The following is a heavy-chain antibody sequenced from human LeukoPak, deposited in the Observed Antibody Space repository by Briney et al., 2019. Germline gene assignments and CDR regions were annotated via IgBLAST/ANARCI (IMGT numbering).Heavy chain of an antibody. D-gene: IGHD1-26*01. CDR3: ARAPGGGSYSLYYYYMDV. Sequence: ASVKVSRKASGYTFTNYGINWVRQAPGQGLEWMGWISTYNGYTNYAQKLQGRVTITADKSTSTAYMELSSLRSEDTAVYYCARAPGGGSYSLYYYYMDVWGKGTTVTVSS. V-gene: IGHV1-18*01. CDR1: GYTFTNYG. CDR2: ISTYNGYT. J-gene: IGHJ6*03.